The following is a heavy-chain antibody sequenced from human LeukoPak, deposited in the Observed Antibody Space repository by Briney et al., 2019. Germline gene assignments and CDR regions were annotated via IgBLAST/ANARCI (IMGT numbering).Heavy chain of an antibody. CDR2: IIPFLGTT. CDR1: GGVFTTYA. J-gene: IGHJ4*02. D-gene: IGHD5-18*01. V-gene: IGHV1-69*13. Sequence: ASVKVSCKASGGVFTTYAMSWVRQAPRQGLEWMGDIIPFLGTTNYAQKFQGRVTITADEPTRTAYMELRSLRSDDTAVYYCARDRGRGYSYGYGGTDFDYWGQGTLVTVSS. CDR3: ARDRGRGYSYGYGGTDFDY.